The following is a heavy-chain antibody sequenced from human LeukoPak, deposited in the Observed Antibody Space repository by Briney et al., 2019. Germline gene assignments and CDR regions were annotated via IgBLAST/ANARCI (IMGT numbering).Heavy chain of an antibody. D-gene: IGHD2-2*01. CDR1: GYTFTSYD. V-gene: IGHV1-8*01. CDR2: MNPNSGNT. J-gene: IGHJ5*02. Sequence: PWASVKVSCKASGYTFTSYDINWVRQATGQGLEGMGWMNPNSGNTGYAQKFQGRVTMTRNTSISTAYMELSSLRSEDTAVYYCARVEELHCSSTSRYAPNWFDPWGQGTLVTVSS. CDR3: ARVEELHCSSTSRYAPNWFDP.